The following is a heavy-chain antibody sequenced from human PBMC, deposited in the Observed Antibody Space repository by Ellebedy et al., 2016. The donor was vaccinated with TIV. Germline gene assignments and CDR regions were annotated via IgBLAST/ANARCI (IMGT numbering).Heavy chain of an antibody. CDR3: ASPICSGGICYEGFDY. CDR1: GGSFSGYY. D-gene: IGHD2-15*01. J-gene: IGHJ4*02. CDR2: INHSGST. Sequence: MPSETLSLTCAVYGGSFSGYYWSWIRQPPGKGLEWIGEINHSGSTNYNPSPKSRVTISVDTSKNQFSLKLSSVTAADTAVYYCASPICSGGICYEGFDYWGQGSLVTVPS. V-gene: IGHV4-34*01.